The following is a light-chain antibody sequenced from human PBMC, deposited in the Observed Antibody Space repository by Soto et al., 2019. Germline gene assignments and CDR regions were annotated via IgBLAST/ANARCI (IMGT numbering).Light chain of an antibody. CDR3: SSYTGSSSSYV. Sequence: QLVLTQPPSVSGAPGQRVTISCTGSSSNIGAGYDVHWYQQLPGKAPKLLIYGNNNRPSGVPDRFSGSKSGTSASLAITGLRADDEADYYCSSYTGSSSSYVFGTGTKLTVL. J-gene: IGLJ1*01. CDR2: GNN. V-gene: IGLV1-40*01. CDR1: SSNIGAGYD.